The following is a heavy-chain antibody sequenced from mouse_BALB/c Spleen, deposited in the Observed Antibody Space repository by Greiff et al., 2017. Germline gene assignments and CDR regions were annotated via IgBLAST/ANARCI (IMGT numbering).Heavy chain of an antibody. J-gene: IGHJ2*01. V-gene: IGHV5-6-5*01. Sequence: EVKLVESGGGLVKPGGSLKLSCAASGFTFSSYAMSWVRQTPEKRLEWVASISSGGSTYYPDSVKGRFTISRDNARNILYLQMSSLRSEDTAMYYCARRYGNYVGDYFDYWGQGTTLTVSS. CDR1: GFTFSSYA. CDR3: ARRYGNYVGDYFDY. D-gene: IGHD2-10*02. CDR2: ISSGGST.